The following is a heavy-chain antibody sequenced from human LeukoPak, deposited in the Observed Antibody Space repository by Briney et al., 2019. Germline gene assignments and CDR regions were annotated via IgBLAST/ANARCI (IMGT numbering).Heavy chain of an antibody. J-gene: IGHJ4*02. V-gene: IGHV1-8*01. CDR1: GYTFTSYD. Sequence: GASVRVSCKASGYTFTSYDINWVRQATGQGLEWMGWMNPNSGDTDYAQKLQGRVTMTWNTPLNTAYMELSSLRSEDTAIYYCARTAVTFGGVIVVYYFDYWGQGTLVTVSS. D-gene: IGHD3-16*02. CDR3: ARTAVTFGGVIVVYYFDY. CDR2: MNPNSGDT.